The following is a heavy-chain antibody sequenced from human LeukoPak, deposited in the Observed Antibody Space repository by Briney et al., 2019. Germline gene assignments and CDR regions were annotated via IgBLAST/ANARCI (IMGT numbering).Heavy chain of an antibody. CDR1: GGSINRYY. V-gene: IGHV4-59*01. Sequence: TSETLSLTCTVSGGSINRYYWNWIRQSPGQGLEWIGFIYSAGSTNYNPSLKSRVAISVDTSQNQFSLKLSSVTAADTAVYYCARGGSTTWRIGYYFDYWGQGALVTVSS. D-gene: IGHD6-13*01. CDR3: ARGGSTTWRIGYYFDY. J-gene: IGHJ4*02. CDR2: IYSAGST.